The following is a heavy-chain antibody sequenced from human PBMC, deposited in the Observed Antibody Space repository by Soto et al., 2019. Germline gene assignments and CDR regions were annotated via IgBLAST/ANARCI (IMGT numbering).Heavy chain of an antibody. CDR3: ARHVSLAAAGTGGFGWFDP. J-gene: IGHJ5*02. CDR2: IDPSDSYT. Sequence: GESLKISCKGSGYSFTSYWISWVRQMPGKGLEWMGRIDPSDSYTNYSPSFQGHVTISADKSISTAYLQWSSLKASDTAMYYCARHVSLAAAGTGGFGWFDPWGQGTLVTVSS. CDR1: GYSFTSYW. V-gene: IGHV5-10-1*01. D-gene: IGHD6-13*01.